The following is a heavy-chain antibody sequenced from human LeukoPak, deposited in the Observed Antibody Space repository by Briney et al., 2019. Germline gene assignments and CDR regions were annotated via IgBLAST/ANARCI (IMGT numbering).Heavy chain of an antibody. J-gene: IGHJ4*02. V-gene: IGHV4-4*07. D-gene: IGHD3-22*01. Sequence: SETLSLTCTVSGGSISSYYWSWIRQPAGKGLEWIGRIYTSGSTNYNPSLKSRVTMSVDTSKNQFSLKLSSVTAAGTAVYYCARENYYDSSGSPDYWGQGTLVTVSS. CDR3: ARENYYDSSGSPDY. CDR1: GGSISSYY. CDR2: IYTSGST.